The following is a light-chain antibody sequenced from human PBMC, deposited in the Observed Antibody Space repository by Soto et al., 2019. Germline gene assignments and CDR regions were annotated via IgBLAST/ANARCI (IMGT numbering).Light chain of an antibody. J-gene: IGKJ4*01. Sequence: EMVLTQSPATLSLSPGESATLSCRASQNVGLNVAWYQQKSGQPPRLLIHTASSRSTGIPARFSGSGSRTDFTRTISSLESEDIAVYYCQERGSWPRANFGGETKVEMK. CDR1: QNVGLN. V-gene: IGKV3-11*01. CDR3: QERGSWPRAN. CDR2: TAS.